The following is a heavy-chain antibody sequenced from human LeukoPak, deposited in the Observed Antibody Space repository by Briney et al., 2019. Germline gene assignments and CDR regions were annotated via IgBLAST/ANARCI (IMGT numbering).Heavy chain of an antibody. J-gene: IGHJ4*02. Sequence: PSETLSLTCAVYGGSFSGYYWSWIRQPPGKGLEWIGEINHSGSTSYNPSLKSRVTISVDTSKNQFSLKLSSVTAADTAVYYCARSGGRITIFGVVIKNYFDYWGQGTLVTVSS. V-gene: IGHV4-34*01. CDR3: ARSGGRITIFGVVIKNYFDY. CDR1: GGSFSGYY. D-gene: IGHD3-3*01. CDR2: INHSGST.